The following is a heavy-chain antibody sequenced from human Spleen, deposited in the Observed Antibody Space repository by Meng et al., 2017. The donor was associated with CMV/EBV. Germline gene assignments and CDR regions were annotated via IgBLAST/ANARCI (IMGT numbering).Heavy chain of an antibody. Sequence: ASVKVSCKASGYTFTGYYILWVRQAPGQGLEWMGWIDPSSGATNYTQKFRGRVTVTSDTSIRTAYMELSGLTSDDTAVYYCGREFPRWGLEFDYWGQGTLVTVSS. CDR2: IDPSSGAT. J-gene: IGHJ4*02. CDR1: GYTFTGYY. CDR3: GREFPRWGLEFDY. D-gene: IGHD2-21*01. V-gene: IGHV1-2*02.